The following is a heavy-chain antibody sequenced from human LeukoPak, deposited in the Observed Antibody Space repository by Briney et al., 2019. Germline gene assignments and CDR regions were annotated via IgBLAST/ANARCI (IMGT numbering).Heavy chain of an antibody. V-gene: IGHV3-48*03. D-gene: IGHD3-10*02. Sequence: GGSLRLSCAASGFTFSAYEINWVRQAPGKGLEWVSCISTSGSTTYCADSVKGRFTISRDNAKNSLFLQMNTLTAEDTAVYYCARGALHVFDYWGQGTPVTVSS. CDR3: ARGALHVFDY. CDR2: ISTSGSTT. CDR1: GFTFSAYE. J-gene: IGHJ4*02.